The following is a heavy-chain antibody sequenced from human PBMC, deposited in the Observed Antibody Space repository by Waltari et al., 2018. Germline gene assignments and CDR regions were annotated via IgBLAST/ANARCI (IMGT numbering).Heavy chain of an antibody. Sequence: QVQLVESGGGVVQPGRSLRLSCAASGFTFSSYGMHWVRQAPGKGLGGVGWWALIWYDGSNNYYADSVKGRFTISRDNSKNTLYLQMNSLRAEDTAVYYCARDGRCSSTSCYTGLDYWGQGTLVTVSS. V-gene: IGHV3-33*01. J-gene: IGHJ4*02. D-gene: IGHD2-2*02. CDR2: IWYDGSNN. CDR1: GFTFSSYG. CDR3: ARDGRCSSTSCYTGLDY.